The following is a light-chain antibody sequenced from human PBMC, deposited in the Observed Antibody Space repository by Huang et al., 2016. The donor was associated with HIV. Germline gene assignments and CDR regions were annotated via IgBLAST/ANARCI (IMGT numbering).Light chain of an antibody. CDR2: SAS. CDR3: QQSYSALSS. V-gene: IGKV1-39*01. CDR1: QSISTY. J-gene: IGKJ5*01. Sequence: IQMTQSPTSLSASVGDRVSIACLASQSISTYWNLYQQKPGKAPKLLISSASALHSGVPSRFSGSGSGTDFTLTIRGLQLDDFATYYCQQSYSALSSFGPGTRL.